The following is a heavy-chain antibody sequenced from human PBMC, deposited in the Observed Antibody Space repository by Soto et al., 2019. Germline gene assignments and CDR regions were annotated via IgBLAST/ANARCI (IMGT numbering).Heavy chain of an antibody. CDR1: GGSVSSRSCY. V-gene: IGHV4-39*01. D-gene: IGHD6-13*01. J-gene: IGHJ4*02. CDR2: IYYSGIT. Sequence: QLQLQESGPGLVKPSETLSLTCSVSGGSVSSRSCYWGWIRQPPGKGLEWIGNIYYSGITYYNATLKSRVTISVGTSKNQFSLRLNSVPASDTAVYYCARFKLGGTAAGATDYWGQGTLVTVSS. CDR3: ARFKLGGTAAGATDY.